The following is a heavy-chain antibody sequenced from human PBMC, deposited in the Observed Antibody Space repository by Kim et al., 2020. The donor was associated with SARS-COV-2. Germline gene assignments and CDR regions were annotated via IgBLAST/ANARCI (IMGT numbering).Heavy chain of an antibody. CDR3: ARATGSSWYGSYYYGMDV. V-gene: IGHV4-59*01. CDR1: GGSISSYY. CDR2: IYYSGST. Sequence: SETLSLTCTVSGGSISSYYWSWIRQPPGKGLEWIGYIYYSGSTNYNPSLKSRVTISVDTSKNQFSLKLSSVTAADTAVYYCARATGSSWYGSYYYGMDVWGQGTTVTVSS. J-gene: IGHJ6*02. D-gene: IGHD6-13*01.